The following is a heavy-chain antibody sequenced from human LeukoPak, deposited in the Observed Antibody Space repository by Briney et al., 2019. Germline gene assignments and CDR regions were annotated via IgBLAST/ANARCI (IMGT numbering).Heavy chain of an antibody. CDR3: ARGGYSGYVNYFDY. CDR2: ISYSGTT. Sequence: PSETLSLTCTVSGDSISFSYHHWGWVRQPPGKGLEWIGSISYSGTTYYNPSLKSRVTISVDTSKNQFSLKLSSVTAADTAVYYCARGGYSGYVNYFDYWGQGTLVTVSS. J-gene: IGHJ4*02. V-gene: IGHV4-39*07. D-gene: IGHD5-12*01. CDR1: GDSISFSYHH.